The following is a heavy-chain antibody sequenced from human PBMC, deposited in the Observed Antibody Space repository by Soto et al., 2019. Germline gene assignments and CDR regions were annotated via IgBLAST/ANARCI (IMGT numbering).Heavy chain of an antibody. CDR1: GFTVSSNY. D-gene: IGHD3-16*01. Sequence: GGSLRLSCAASGFTVSSNYMSWVRQAPGKGLEWVSVIYSGGSTYYADSVKGRFTISRDNSKNTLYLQMNSLRAEDTAVYYCARAGSGYDYVWGSFPYYFDYWGQGTLVTVSS. J-gene: IGHJ4*02. CDR3: ARAGSGYDYVWGSFPYYFDY. CDR2: IYSGGST. V-gene: IGHV3-53*01.